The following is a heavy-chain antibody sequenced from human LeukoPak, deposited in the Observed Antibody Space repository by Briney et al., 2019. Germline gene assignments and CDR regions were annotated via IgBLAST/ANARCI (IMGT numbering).Heavy chain of an antibody. J-gene: IGHJ4*02. V-gene: IGHV4-59*08. CDR3: ARRHFVSALRDY. CDR1: GGSISSYY. Sequence: SEPLSLTFPVSGGSISSYYWSWIRPPPGKGLEWIGYIYYSGSTNYNPSLKSRVTISVDTYKNEFSLQLSSVTAADTAVYYCARRHFVSALRDYWGQGTLVTVSS. CDR2: IYYSGST. D-gene: IGHD3-10*01.